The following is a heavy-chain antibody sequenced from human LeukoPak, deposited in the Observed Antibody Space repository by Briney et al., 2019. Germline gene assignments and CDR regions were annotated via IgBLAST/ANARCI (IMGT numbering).Heavy chain of an antibody. CDR3: VREKSGTYYAFDY. CDR2: IYSSGSTI. V-gene: IGHV3-11*01. Sequence: GGSLRLSCAASGFSFSDHYMSWIRQAPGKGLKWVAYIYSSGSTIFYADSVKGRFTISRDNAKNSLYLQMNSLRAEDTALYYCVREKSGTYYAFDYWGQGTLVTVPS. D-gene: IGHD1-26*01. J-gene: IGHJ4*02. CDR1: GFSFSDHY.